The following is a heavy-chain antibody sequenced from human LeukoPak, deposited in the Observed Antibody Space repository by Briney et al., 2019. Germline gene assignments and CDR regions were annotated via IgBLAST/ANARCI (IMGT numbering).Heavy chain of an antibody. D-gene: IGHD2-21*02. CDR1: GLTFSSYS. J-gene: IGHJ4*02. CDR2: ISSSSSSTI. Sequence: GGSLRLSCAASGLTFSSYSMTWVRQAPGKGLEWVSYISSSSSSTIYYADSVKGRFTISRDNAKNSLYLQMNSLRAEDTAVYYCARDPWGDVRVDYWGQGTLVTVSS. CDR3: ARDPWGDVRVDY. V-gene: IGHV3-48*04.